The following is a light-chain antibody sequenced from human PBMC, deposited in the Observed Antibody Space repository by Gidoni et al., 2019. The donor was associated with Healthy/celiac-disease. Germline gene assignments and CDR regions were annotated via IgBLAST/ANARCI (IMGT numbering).Light chain of an antibody. CDR1: SSDVGGYNY. CDR2: EVS. CDR3: SSYTSSSTIYV. V-gene: IGLV2-14*01. Sequence: QSALTQPASVSVSPGQSITISCTGTSSDVGGYNYVSWYQQHPGKAPKLMIYEVSNRPSGVSNRFSGSKSGNTASLTISGLQAEDEADYYCSSYTSSSTIYVFGTGTKVTV. J-gene: IGLJ1*01.